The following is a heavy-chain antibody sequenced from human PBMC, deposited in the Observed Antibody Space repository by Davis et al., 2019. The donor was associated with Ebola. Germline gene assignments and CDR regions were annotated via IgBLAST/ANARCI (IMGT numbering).Heavy chain of an antibody. D-gene: IGHD3-22*01. CDR1: GGSITTYY. J-gene: IGHJ5*02. CDR2: LHYSGST. Sequence: SETLSLTCTVSGGSITTYYWGWIRQSPGKGLEWIGYLHYSGSTNYNPSLKSRVTTSVDTSKNQFSLKLTSVTAADTAVYYCVRLSYYYDDSAYSRPYNWFDPWGQGTLVTVSS. CDR3: VRLSYYYDDSAYSRPYNWFDP. V-gene: IGHV4-59*08.